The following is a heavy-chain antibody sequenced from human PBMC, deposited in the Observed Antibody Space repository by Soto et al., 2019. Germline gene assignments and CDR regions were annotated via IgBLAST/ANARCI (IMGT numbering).Heavy chain of an antibody. J-gene: IGHJ4*02. CDR3: AKERVVRGVTDY. Sequence: QVQLVESGGGVVQPGRSLRLSCAASGFTFSSYGMHWVRQASGKGLEWVAVISYDGSSKFYAESVRGRFTISRDNSKNMLYLEMNSLRAEDTALYYCAKERVVRGVTDYWGQGTLVTVSS. V-gene: IGHV3-30*18. CDR2: ISYDGSSK. CDR1: GFTFSSYG. D-gene: IGHD3-10*01.